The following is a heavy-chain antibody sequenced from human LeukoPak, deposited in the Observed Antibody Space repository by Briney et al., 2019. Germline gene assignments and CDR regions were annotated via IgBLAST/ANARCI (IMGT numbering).Heavy chain of an antibody. D-gene: IGHD5-24*01. CDR1: GGTFSSYA. CDR3: ATPPVEMATKPGRLDY. J-gene: IGHJ4*02. Sequence: ASVKVSCKASGGTFSSYAISWVRQAPGQGLEWMGGIIPIFGTANYAQKFQGRVTITADESTSTAYMELSSLRSEDTAVYYCATPPVEMATKPGRLDYWGQGTLVTVSS. CDR2: IIPIFGTA. V-gene: IGHV1-69*01.